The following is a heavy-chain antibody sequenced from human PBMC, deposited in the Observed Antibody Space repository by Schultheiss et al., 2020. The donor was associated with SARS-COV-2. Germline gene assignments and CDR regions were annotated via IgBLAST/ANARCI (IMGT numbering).Heavy chain of an antibody. V-gene: IGHV3-11*01. D-gene: IGHD2-15*01. CDR2: ISSSGSTI. Sequence: GGSLRLSCAASGFTFSDYYMSWIRQAPGKGLEWVSYISSSGSTIYYADSVKGRFTISRDNAKNSLYLQMNSLRAEDTAVYYCAREKDIVVVVAGYGMDVWGQGTTVTVSS. CDR1: GFTFSDYY. J-gene: IGHJ6*02. CDR3: AREKDIVVVVAGYGMDV.